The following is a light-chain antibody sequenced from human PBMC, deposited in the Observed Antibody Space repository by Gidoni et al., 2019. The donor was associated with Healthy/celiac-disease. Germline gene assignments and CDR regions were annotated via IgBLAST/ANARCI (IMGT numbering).Light chain of an antibody. CDR2: GNS. Sequence: QSVLTQPPSVSGAPGQRVTISCTGSSSNIVAGYDVHLYQQLPGTAPKLLIYGNSNRPSGVPDRFSGSKSGTSASLAITGLQAEDEADYYCQSYDSSLSGFVVFGGGTKLTVL. CDR1: SSNIVAGYD. J-gene: IGLJ2*01. V-gene: IGLV1-40*01. CDR3: QSYDSSLSGFVV.